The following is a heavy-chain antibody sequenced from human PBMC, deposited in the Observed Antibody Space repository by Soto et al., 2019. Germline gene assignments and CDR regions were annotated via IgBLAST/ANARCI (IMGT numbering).Heavy chain of an antibody. V-gene: IGHV1-3*01. CDR3: ASATDFGISGELY. J-gene: IGHJ4*02. D-gene: IGHD1-26*01. Sequence: ASVKVSWKASGYTFTSYAMHWVRQAPGQRLEWMGWINAGNGNTKYSQKFQGRVTITRDTSASTAYMELSSLRSEDTAVYYCASATDFGISGELYWGQGTLVTVSS. CDR1: GYTFTSYA. CDR2: INAGNGNT.